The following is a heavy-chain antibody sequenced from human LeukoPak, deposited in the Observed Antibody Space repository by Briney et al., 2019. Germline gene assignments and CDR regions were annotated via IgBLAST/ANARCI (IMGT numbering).Heavy chain of an antibody. D-gene: IGHD2-2*01. V-gene: IGHV3-30*18. J-gene: IGHJ5*02. CDR2: ISYDGSNK. CDR3: AKDLAAGRYCSRTSCSPGWFDP. CDR1: GFTFSSYG. Sequence: QPGGSLRLSCAASGFTFSSYGMHWVRQAPGKGLEWVAVISYDGSNKYYADSVKGRFTISRDNSKNTLYLQMNSLRAEDTAVYYCAKDLAAGRYCSRTSCSPGWFDPWGQGTLVTVSS.